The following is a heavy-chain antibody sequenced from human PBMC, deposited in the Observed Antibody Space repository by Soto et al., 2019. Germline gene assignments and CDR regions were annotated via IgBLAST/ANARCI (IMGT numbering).Heavy chain of an antibody. V-gene: IGHV3-33*01. CDR2: IWYDGSKD. Sequence: GGSLRLSCAASGFTFSGHGMHWIRQAPGKGLEWVALIWYDGSKDYYRDSVKDRFTISRDNSKNMVYLQMNSLRVEDTAVYYCARKDVEVFDYWGPGTLVTVSS. CDR3: ARKDVEVFDY. J-gene: IGHJ4*01. CDR1: GFTFSGHG.